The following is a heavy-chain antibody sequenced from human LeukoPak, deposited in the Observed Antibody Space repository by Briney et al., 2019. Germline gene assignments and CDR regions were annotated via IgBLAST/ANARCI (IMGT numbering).Heavy chain of an antibody. D-gene: IGHD6-13*01. CDR1: GFTFSSYG. CDR3: ARDEVGPRYTSSWDY. J-gene: IGHJ4*02. CDR2: ISSSSTTI. V-gene: IGHV3-48*04. Sequence: PGGSLRLSCAASGFTFSSYGMHWVRQAPGKGLEWVSYISSSSTTIYYADSVKGRFTISRDNAKTSLYLQMNSLRAEDTAVYYCARDEVGPRYTSSWDYWGQGTLVTVSS.